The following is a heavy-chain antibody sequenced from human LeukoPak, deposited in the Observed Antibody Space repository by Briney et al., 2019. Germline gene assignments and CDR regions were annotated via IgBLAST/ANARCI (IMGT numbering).Heavy chain of an antibody. CDR2: IIPIFGTA. CDR3: ARDRTILYGANWFDP. J-gene: IGHJ5*02. D-gene: IGHD1-1*01. Sequence: ASVKVSCKASGGTFSSYAISWVRQAPGQGLEWMGGIIPIFGTANYAQKFQGRVTITTDESTSTAYMELSSLRSEDTAAYYCARDRTILYGANWFDPWGQGTLVTVSS. V-gene: IGHV1-69*05. CDR1: GGTFSSYA.